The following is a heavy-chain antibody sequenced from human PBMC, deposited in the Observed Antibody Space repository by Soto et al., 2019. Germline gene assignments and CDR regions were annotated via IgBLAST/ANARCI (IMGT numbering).Heavy chain of an antibody. V-gene: IGHV3-30*18. CDR3: AKEGPITNWYFDY. Sequence: QVPLVESEGGVVQPGRSLRLSCAASGFTFSNYGMHWVRRAPGKGLECVTVISYDGNVAYYADSVNGRFTSFRDNSKKTLYMQRNSLRNEDTAVYYCAKEGPITNWYFDYWGRGTLVTVSS. CDR2: ISYDGNVA. J-gene: IGHJ4*02. D-gene: IGHD1-1*01. CDR1: GFTFSNYG.